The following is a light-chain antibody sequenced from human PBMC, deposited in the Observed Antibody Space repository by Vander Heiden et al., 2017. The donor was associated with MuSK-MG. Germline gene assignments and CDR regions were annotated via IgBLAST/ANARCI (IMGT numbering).Light chain of an antibody. Sequence: QSALTQPASVSGSPGQSITISCTGTSSDVGGYNYVSWYQQHPGKAPKLMIYDVSKRPSGVPNRFSGSKSGNTASLTISGLQAEDEADYYCSSYTSSSTVEFGGGTKLTVL. CDR2: DVS. CDR3: SSYTSSSTVE. J-gene: IGLJ3*02. V-gene: IGLV2-14*03. CDR1: SSDVGGYNY.